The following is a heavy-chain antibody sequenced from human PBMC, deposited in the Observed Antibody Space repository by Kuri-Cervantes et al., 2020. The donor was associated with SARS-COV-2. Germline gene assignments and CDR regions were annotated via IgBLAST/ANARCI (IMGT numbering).Heavy chain of an antibody. J-gene: IGHJ4*02. V-gene: IGHV1-2*02. CDR1: GYTFTGYY. D-gene: IGHD4-17*01. Sequence: ASVKVSCKASGYTFTGYYMHWVRQAPGQGLKWMGWINPNSGGTNYAQKFQGRVTMTRDTPINTAYMELSRLRSDDTAVYYCARVGFGDYEIDYWGQGTLVTVSS. CDR2: INPNSGGT. CDR3: ARVGFGDYEIDY.